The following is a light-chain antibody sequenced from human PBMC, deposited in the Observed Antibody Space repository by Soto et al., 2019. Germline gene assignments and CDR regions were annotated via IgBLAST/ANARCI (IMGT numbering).Light chain of an antibody. V-gene: IGKV3-20*01. CDR2: GAS. J-gene: IGKJ4*01. CDR3: QQYGSSPSLT. CDR1: QSVSSSY. Sequence: EIVLTQSPGTLSLSPGERATLSCRASQSVSSSYLAWYQQKPGQAPRLLIYGASSRATGFPDRFSGSGSGTDFTLTISRLEPEDFAVYYCQQYGSSPSLTFGGGTKVAIK.